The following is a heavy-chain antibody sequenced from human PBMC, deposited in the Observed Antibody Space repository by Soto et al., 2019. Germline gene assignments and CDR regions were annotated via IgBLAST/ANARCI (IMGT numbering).Heavy chain of an antibody. J-gene: IGHJ3*02. Sequence: QVQLQESGPGLVKPSQTLSLTCTASGGSISSGGYYWSWIRQHPGKGLEWIGYIYYSGSTYYNPSLKSRVTISVDTSKNQFSLKLSSVTAADTAVYYCARVGLVTIFGVVITYAFDIWGQGTMVTVSS. CDR1: GGSISSGGYY. CDR2: IYYSGST. CDR3: ARVGLVTIFGVVITYAFDI. V-gene: IGHV4-31*03. D-gene: IGHD3-3*01.